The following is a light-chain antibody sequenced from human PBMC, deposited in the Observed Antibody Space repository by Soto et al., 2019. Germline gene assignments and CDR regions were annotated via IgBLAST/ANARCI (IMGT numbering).Light chain of an antibody. V-gene: IGLV1-47*01. CDR3: AAWDDSLSGQVV. J-gene: IGLJ2*01. CDR1: SSNIGSNY. Sequence: QSVLTQPPSASGTPGQRVTISCSGSSSNIGSNYVYWYQQLPGTAPKLLIYRNNQRPSGVPDRFSGSKSGTSASLAISGFRSEDEADYYCAAWDDSLSGQVVFGGGTKLTVL. CDR2: RNN.